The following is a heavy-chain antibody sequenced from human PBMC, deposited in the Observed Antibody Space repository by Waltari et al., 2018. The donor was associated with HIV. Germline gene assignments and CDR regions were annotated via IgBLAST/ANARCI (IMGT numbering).Heavy chain of an antibody. CDR2: ITSSGYTI. CDR3: ARTTHGIDF. Sequence: GGSLRLSCVASGFTFSSYNMNWVRQAPGKGLEWLSYITSSGYTIYYADSVEGRFTVSRDNAKNSLYLQMNSLRAEDTAVYYCARTTHGIDFWGQGTLVTVSS. V-gene: IGHV3-48*04. D-gene: IGHD1-1*01. J-gene: IGHJ4*02. CDR1: GFTFSSYN.